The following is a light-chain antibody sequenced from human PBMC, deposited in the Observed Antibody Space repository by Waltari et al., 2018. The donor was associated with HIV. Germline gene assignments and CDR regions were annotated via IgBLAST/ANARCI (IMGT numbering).Light chain of an antibody. CDR1: SRDISAYNS. CDR3: SSYTTTATLV. Sequence: QSALTQPASVSGSPGQSITIFCIGTSRDISAYNSVAWYQQHPGKAPNLIVYGVSNRPSDVSARFSGSKSGNTASLTISGLQDDDESDYYCSSYTTTATLVFGTGTKVTVL. V-gene: IGLV2-14*03. J-gene: IGLJ1*01. CDR2: GVS.